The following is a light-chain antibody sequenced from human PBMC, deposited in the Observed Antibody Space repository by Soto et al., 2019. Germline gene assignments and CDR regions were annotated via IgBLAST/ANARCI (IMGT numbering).Light chain of an antibody. CDR3: GSYTGSIYV. J-gene: IGLJ1*01. CDR2: EVS. Sequence: QSVLTQPASVSGSPGQSITISCTGTSSDVGGYKFVSWYQQHPGKAPKLMIYEVSNRPSGVSSRFSGSKSGNTASLTISGLQAEAEADYYCGSYTGSIYVFGPGTKVTVL. V-gene: IGLV2-14*01. CDR1: SSDVGGYKF.